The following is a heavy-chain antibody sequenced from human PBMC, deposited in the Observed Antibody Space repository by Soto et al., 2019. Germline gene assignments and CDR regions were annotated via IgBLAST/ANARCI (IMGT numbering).Heavy chain of an antibody. CDR3: ARVTTGTDYYYYMDV. Sequence: SETLSLTCTVSGGSISSYYWSWIRQPPGKGLEWIGYIYYSGSTNYNPSLKSRVTISVDTSKNQFSLKLSSVTAADTAVYYCARVTTGTDYYYYMDVWGKGTTVTVPS. CDR2: IYYSGST. CDR1: GGSISSYY. J-gene: IGHJ6*03. D-gene: IGHD1-7*01. V-gene: IGHV4-59*01.